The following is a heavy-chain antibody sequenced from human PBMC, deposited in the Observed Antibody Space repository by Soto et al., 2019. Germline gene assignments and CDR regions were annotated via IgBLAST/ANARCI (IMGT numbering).Heavy chain of an antibody. Sequence: QVQLQESGPGLVKPSETLSLTCTVSGGSISSYYWSWIRQPPGKGLEWIGYIYYSGSTNYNPSLKSRVTISVDTSKNRFALKLSSVTAADTAVYYCAREGVSSRWYNYYGMDVWGQGTTVTVSS. J-gene: IGHJ6*02. CDR3: AREGVSSRWYNYYGMDV. V-gene: IGHV4-59*01. D-gene: IGHD6-13*01. CDR2: IYYSGST. CDR1: GGSISSYY.